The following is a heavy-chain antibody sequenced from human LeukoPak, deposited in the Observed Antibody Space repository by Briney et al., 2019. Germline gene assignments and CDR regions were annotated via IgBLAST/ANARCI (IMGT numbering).Heavy chain of an antibody. CDR1: GFNFPNAW. CDR2: ISSSGSTT. CDR3: ARGYCSGGSCYFDY. D-gene: IGHD2-15*01. Sequence: GGSLRLSCAASGFNFPNAWMNWVRQAPGKGLEWVSYISSSGSTTYYADSVKGRFTISRDNAKNSLYLQMNSLRAEDTAVYYCARGYCSGGSCYFDYWGQGTLVTVSS. V-gene: IGHV3-48*04. J-gene: IGHJ4*02.